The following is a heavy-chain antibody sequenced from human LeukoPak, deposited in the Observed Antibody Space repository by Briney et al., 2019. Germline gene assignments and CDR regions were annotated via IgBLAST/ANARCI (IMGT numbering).Heavy chain of an antibody. Sequence: PGGSLRLSCAASGFTFSSYWMHWVRQAPGKGLVWVSRINSDGSSTSYADSVKGRFAISRDNAKHTLYLQMNSQRAEDTAVYYCARDELYYYYMDVWGKGTTVTVSS. CDR2: INSDGSST. CDR1: GFTFSSYW. CDR3: ARDELYYYYMDV. J-gene: IGHJ6*03. V-gene: IGHV3-74*01. D-gene: IGHD5-24*01.